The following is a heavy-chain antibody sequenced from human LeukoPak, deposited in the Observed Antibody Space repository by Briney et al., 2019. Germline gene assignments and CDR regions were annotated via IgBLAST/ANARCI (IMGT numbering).Heavy chain of an antibody. D-gene: IGHD6-19*01. CDR1: GFTLSDYY. J-gene: IGHJ4*02. Sequence: GGSLRLSCATSGFTLSDYYMSWIRQAPGKGPDWVSYLSSSSSYTNYADSVKGRFTISRDNAKNSLYLQMNSLRAEDTAVYYCARDTAVPGTGTDFDYWGQGTLVTVSS. CDR3: ARDTAVPGTGTDFDY. V-gene: IGHV3-11*05. CDR2: LSSSSSYT.